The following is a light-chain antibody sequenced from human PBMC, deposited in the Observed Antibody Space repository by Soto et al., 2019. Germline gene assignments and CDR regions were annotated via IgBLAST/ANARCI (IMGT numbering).Light chain of an antibody. V-gene: IGLV3-21*04. Sequence: SYELTQPPSVSVAPGKTARITCGGDNIGSKRVHWYQQKPGQAPVLVIYYDRDRPSGIPERFSGSNSGSTATLTISRVEAGDEADYYCQVWDSGSDHRLFGGGTKLTVL. CDR3: QVWDSGSDHRL. CDR1: NIGSKR. J-gene: IGLJ2*01. CDR2: YDR.